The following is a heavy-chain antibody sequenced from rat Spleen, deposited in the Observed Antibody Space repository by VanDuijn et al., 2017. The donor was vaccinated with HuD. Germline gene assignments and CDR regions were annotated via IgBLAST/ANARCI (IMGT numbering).Heavy chain of an antibody. CDR1: GFTFSDYY. CDR3: ARHRDYYSGPFDY. D-gene: IGHD1-1*01. Sequence: EVQLVESGGGLVQPGRSLKLSCAASGFTFSDYYMAWVRQAPTKGLEWVATISYDGSSTYYRDSVKGRFTISRDNAKSTLYLQMDSLRSEDTATYYCARHRDYYSGPFDYWGQGVMVTVSS. CDR2: ISYDGSST. V-gene: IGHV5-7*01. J-gene: IGHJ2*01.